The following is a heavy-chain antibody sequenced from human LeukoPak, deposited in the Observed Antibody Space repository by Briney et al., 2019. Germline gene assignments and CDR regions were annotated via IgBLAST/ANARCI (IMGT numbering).Heavy chain of an antibody. D-gene: IGHD1-1*01. CDR2: ISGSGGST. CDR3: AKDEVPHYYYYGMDV. Sequence: GGSLRLSCAASGFTFSSYAMSWVRQAPGKGLEWVSAISGSGGSTYYADSVKGRFTISRDNSKNTLYLQMNSLRAEDTAVYYCAKDEVPHYYYYGMDVWGQGTTVTVSS. CDR1: GFTFSSYA. J-gene: IGHJ6*02. V-gene: IGHV3-23*01.